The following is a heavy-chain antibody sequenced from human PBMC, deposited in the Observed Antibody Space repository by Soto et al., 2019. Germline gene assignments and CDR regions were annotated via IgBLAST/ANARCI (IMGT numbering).Heavy chain of an antibody. V-gene: IGHV4-59*12. CDR1: GGSISGYY. Sequence: KLRENLSITCTVSGGSISGYYWSWIRQRPGKGLEWIGYMYNTGSTVYNPSLKSRVTISVDTSKNQFSLKLSSVTAAATVFYYCARTNGGNFHYLGQ. CDR3: ARTNGGNFHY. CDR2: MYNTGST. J-gene: IGHJ1*01. D-gene: IGHD4-17*01.